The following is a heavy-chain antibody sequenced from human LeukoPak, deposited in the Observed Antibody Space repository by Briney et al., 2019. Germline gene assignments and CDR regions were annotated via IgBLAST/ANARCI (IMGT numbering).Heavy chain of an antibody. Sequence: ASVTVSFTASGYTFTSYGISWVRQAPGQGLEWMGWISAYNGNTNYAQKLQGRVTMTTDTSTSTAYMELRSLRSDDTAVYYCARDSYDFWSGATNWFDPWGQGTLVTVSS. CDR2: ISAYNGNT. V-gene: IGHV1-18*01. J-gene: IGHJ5*02. CDR1: GYTFTSYG. D-gene: IGHD3-3*01. CDR3: ARDSYDFWSGATNWFDP.